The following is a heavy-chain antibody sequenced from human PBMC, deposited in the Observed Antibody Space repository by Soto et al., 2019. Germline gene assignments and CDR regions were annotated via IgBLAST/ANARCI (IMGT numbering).Heavy chain of an antibody. J-gene: IGHJ6*02. CDR1: GYSFTSYW. CDR2: IDPSDSYT. V-gene: IGHV5-10-1*01. CDR3: ARGQIGYSYYGVEG. Sequence: ESLKISCKSSGYSFTSYWITWVRQMPGKGLEWMGTIDPSDSYTNYSPSFQGHVTVSADKSISTAYLQWISLKASDTAMYYCARGQIGYSYYGVEGWGQATMVTVFS. D-gene: IGHD5-18*01.